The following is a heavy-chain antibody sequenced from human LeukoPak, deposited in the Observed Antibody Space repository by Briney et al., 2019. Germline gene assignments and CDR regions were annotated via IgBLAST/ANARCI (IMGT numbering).Heavy chain of an antibody. CDR1: GFTFSSYW. CDR3: AKDGGLWVSAHWGDS. D-gene: IGHD7-27*01. CDR2: ISTSDGNT. Sequence: GGSLRLSCAASGFTFSSYWMSWVRQAPGKGLEWVSTISTSDGNTYYADSVKGRFTVSRDNSKNTLFLQMNSLRAEDTAVYYCAKDGGLWVSAHWGDSWGRGTLVTVSS. V-gene: IGHV3-23*01. J-gene: IGHJ4*02.